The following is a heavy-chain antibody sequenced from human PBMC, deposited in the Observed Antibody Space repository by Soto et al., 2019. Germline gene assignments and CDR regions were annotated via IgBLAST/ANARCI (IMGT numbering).Heavy chain of an antibody. CDR1: GYSFTTYG. Sequence: QVQLVQSRGEVKKPGASVKVSCKTSGYSFTTYGISWVRQAPGQGLEWMGWISGYNGNTNYAQKLKGRLTMTTDTSTSTAYMERRSLTSDATAVYYCAREGPAPYYYYGMDVWGQGSTVTVSS. CDR2: ISGYNGNT. CDR3: AREGPAPYYYYGMDV. V-gene: IGHV1-18*01. J-gene: IGHJ6*02.